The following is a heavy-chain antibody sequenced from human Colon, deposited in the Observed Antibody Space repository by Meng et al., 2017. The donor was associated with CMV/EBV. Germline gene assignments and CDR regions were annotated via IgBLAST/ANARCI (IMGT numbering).Heavy chain of an antibody. CDR3: ARDNGDYYYGMDV. J-gene: IGHJ6*02. CDR1: GDSINDDY. CDR2: IYYSGST. V-gene: IGHV4-59*01. D-gene: IGHD3-16*02. Sequence: GSLRLSCTVSGDSINDDYWSWIRQSPGKGLEWIGYIYYSGSTHYNPSLEGRVDISIDTSRKHFSLKMTSVTAADTATYYCARDNGDYYYGMDVWGQGTMVTVSS.